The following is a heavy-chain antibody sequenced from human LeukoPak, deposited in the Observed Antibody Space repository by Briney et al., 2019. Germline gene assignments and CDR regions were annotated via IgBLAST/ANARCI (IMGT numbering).Heavy chain of an antibody. Sequence: SVEVSCKASGGTFSSYTIGWVRQAPGQGLEWMGRIIPILGIANYAQKFQGRVTITADKSTSTAYMELSSLRSEDTAVYYCASSPGSSSWRSTIDYWGQGTLVTVSS. D-gene: IGHD6-13*01. J-gene: IGHJ4*02. V-gene: IGHV1-69*02. CDR2: IIPILGIA. CDR3: ASSPGSSSWRSTIDY. CDR1: GGTFSSYT.